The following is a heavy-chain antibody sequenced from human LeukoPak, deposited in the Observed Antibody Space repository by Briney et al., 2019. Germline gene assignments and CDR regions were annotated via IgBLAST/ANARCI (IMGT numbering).Heavy chain of an antibody. CDR2: IRREANTYAT. Sequence: GGSLRLSCAASGFTFGGSAMHWVRQASGKGLEWVGHIRREANTYATTYAASLKGRFTISRDDSKNTAYLQMNSLKTEDTAVYYCTRQLGELLSGTLYYYYLDVWGKGTTVTVSS. V-gene: IGHV3-73*01. J-gene: IGHJ6*03. CDR1: GFTFGGSA. D-gene: IGHD3-10*01. CDR3: TRQLGELLSGTLYYYYLDV.